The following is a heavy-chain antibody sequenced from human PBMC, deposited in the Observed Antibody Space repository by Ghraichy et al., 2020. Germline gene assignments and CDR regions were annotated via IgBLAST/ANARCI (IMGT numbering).Heavy chain of an antibody. CDR1: GGSISSSIYY. V-gene: IGHV4-39*01. J-gene: IGHJ6*02. CDR2: IYYSGST. Sequence: SETLSLTCSVSGGSISSSIYYWGWIRQPPGKGLEWIGSIYYSGSTYYDPSLKSRVTISADTSENQFSLKLSSVTAADTAVYYCARLRQQAVGYYGMDVWGQGTTVTVSS. D-gene: IGHD6-13*01. CDR3: ARLRQQAVGYYGMDV.